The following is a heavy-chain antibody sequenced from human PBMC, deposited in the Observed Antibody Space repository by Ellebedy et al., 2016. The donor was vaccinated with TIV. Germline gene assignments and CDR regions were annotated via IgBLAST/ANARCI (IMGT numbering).Heavy chain of an antibody. J-gene: IGHJ4*02. V-gene: IGHV3-21*04. CDR1: GFTFSSYS. CDR3: ARDTMGYFQPFDY. CDR2: VSGSGSHT. Sequence: GGSLRLXXAASGFTFSSYSMNWVRQAPGKGLEWVSSVSGSGSHTYYADSVKGRFIISRDNSKNTLSLQMNSLRAEDTAVYYCARDTMGYFQPFDYWGLGTLVTVSS. D-gene: IGHD3-22*01.